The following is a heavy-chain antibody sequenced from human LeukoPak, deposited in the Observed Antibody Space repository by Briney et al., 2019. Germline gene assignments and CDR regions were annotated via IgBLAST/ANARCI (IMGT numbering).Heavy chain of an antibody. CDR1: GGSISSYY. CDR3: ARARYYYDSSGYPFDY. Sequence: SETLSLTCTVSGGSISSYYWSWIRQPPGKGLEWIGYIYYSGSTNYNPSLKSQVTISVDTSKNQFSLKLSSVTAADTAVYYCARARYYYDSSGYPFDYWGQGTLVTVSS. J-gene: IGHJ4*02. D-gene: IGHD3-22*01. CDR2: IYYSGST. V-gene: IGHV4-59*08.